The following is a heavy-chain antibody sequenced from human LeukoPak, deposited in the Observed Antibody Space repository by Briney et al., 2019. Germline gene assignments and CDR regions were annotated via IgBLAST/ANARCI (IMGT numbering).Heavy chain of an antibody. CDR2: MSYSGSS. Sequence: TSETLSLTCTVSGGSISSYYWSWIRQPPGKGLEWIGYMSYSGSSSYNPSLRRRVTISVDASKKQFSLKLSSVTAADTAVYYCARDGYSDSSGYDYPPSVWGQGTLVTVSS. V-gene: IGHV4-59*01. J-gene: IGHJ4*02. CDR3: ARDGYSDSSGYDYPPSV. D-gene: IGHD3-22*01. CDR1: GGSISSYY.